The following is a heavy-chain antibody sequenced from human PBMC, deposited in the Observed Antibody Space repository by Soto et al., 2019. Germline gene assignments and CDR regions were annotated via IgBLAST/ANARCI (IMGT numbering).Heavy chain of an antibody. CDR1: GGTFSSYA. J-gene: IGHJ5*02. V-gene: IGHV1-69*13. D-gene: IGHD3-22*01. CDR2: IIPIFGTA. Sequence: ASVKVSCKASGGTFSSYAISWVRQAPGQGLEWMGGIIPIFGTANYAQKFQGRVTITADESTSTACMELSSLRSEDTAVYYCARDWDYYDSSGPYPNWFDPWGQGTLVTVSS. CDR3: ARDWDYYDSSGPYPNWFDP.